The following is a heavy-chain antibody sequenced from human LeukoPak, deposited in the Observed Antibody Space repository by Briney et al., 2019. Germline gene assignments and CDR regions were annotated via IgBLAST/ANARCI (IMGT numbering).Heavy chain of an antibody. D-gene: IGHD1-26*01. J-gene: IGHJ3*02. V-gene: IGHV1-18*01. CDR2: ISPYNGNT. CDR3: ARPRGSYWVDAFDI. CDR1: GYTFTIYG. Sequence: ASVKVSCKASGYTFTIYGITWVRQAPGQGLEWMGSISPYNGNTNYAQKVQGRVTMTTDTSTSTAYMELRSLRPDDTAVYYCARPRGSYWVDAFDIWGQGTMVTVSS.